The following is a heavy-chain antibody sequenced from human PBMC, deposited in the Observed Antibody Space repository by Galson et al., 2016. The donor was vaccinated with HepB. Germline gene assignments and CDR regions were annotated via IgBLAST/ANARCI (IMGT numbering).Heavy chain of an antibody. V-gene: IGHV1-24*01. D-gene: IGHD3-16*02. CDR3: ATNSPDVIPVRGPSYYYYMDV. CDR2: FEPQDGET. Sequence: SVKVSCKVSGYTLSDLSMHWVRQAPGKGLEWIGGFEPQDGETIYAQEVQGRVTLTEDTFTDTAFMELGGLKSEDKAVYYCATNSPDVIPVRGPSYYYYMDVWGKGTTVTVSS. J-gene: IGHJ6*03. CDR1: GYTLSDLS.